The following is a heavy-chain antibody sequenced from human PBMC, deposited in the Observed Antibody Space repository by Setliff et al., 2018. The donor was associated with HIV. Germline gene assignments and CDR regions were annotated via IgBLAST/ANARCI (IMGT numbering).Heavy chain of an antibody. CDR1: GYYFTIDY. Sequence: ASVKVSCKTFGYYFTIDYLHWVRQAPGQRLEWMGIISPFDCTTHYAQKFQGRVTTTRDTSTCTVYMELSGLRSEDSAVYYCVRAFDQYFQHWGQGTVVTVSS. D-gene: IGHD3-9*01. CDR3: VRAFDQYFQH. J-gene: IGHJ1*01. V-gene: IGHV1-46*01. CDR2: ISPFDCTT.